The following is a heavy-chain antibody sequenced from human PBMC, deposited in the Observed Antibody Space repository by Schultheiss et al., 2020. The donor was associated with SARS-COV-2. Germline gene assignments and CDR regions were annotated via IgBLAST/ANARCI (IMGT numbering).Heavy chain of an antibody. CDR3: AKDLSPLMVRGDGLYY. CDR2: IYSGGST. CDR1: GFTFDDFT. J-gene: IGHJ4*02. Sequence: GGSLRLSCAASGFTFDDFTMHWVRQAPGKGLEWVSVIYSGGSTYYADSVKGRFTISRDNSKNTLYLQMNSLRAEDTAVYYCAKDLSPLMVRGDGLYYWGQGTLVTVSS. D-gene: IGHD3-10*01. V-gene: IGHV3-NL1*01.